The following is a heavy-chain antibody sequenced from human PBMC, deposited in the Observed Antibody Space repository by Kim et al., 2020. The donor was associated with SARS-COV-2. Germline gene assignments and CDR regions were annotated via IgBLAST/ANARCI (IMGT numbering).Heavy chain of an antibody. J-gene: IGHJ4*02. V-gene: IGHV3-48*02. CDR2: ISSSSSTI. D-gene: IGHD2-15*01. CDR3: ASQLRSSGGGNELLDY. Sequence: GGSLRLSCAASGFTFSSYSMNWVRQAPGKGLEWVSYISSSSSTIYYADSVKGRFTISRDNAKNSLYLQMNSLRDEDTAVYYCASQLRSSGGGNELLDYWGQGTLVTVSS. CDR1: GFTFSSYS.